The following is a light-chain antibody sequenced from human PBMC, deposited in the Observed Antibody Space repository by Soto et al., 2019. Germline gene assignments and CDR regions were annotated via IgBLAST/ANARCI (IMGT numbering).Light chain of an antibody. CDR2: DAS. V-gene: IGKV1-33*01. Sequence: DIQMTQSPSSLSASVGDRVTITCQASQDVSNYLNWYQQKLGKAPKLLIYDASNLETGVPSSFSGSGSGTYFSFTISSLQPEDFATYYCQQYSNLITFGQGTRLEI. CDR1: QDVSNY. CDR3: QQYSNLIT. J-gene: IGKJ5*01.